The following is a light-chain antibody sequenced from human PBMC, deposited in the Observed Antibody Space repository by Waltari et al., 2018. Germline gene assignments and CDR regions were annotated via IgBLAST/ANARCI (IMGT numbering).Light chain of an antibody. J-gene: IGLJ2*01. V-gene: IGLV2-11*01. CDR3: CSYAGSYTL. Sequence: QSALTQPRSVYGPPGQSVTSSCPGNSNDIGSNNFVPWYQYHPGKVPKLMIHDINERPSGVPDRFSGSKSGNTASLTISGLQADDEADYYCCSYAGSYTLFGGGTKLTVL. CDR1: SNDIGSNNF. CDR2: DIN.